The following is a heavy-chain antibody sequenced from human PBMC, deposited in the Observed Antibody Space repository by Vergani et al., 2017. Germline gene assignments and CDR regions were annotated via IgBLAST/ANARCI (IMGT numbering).Heavy chain of an antibody. CDR1: GGSFSTGGQS. CDR2: IFPSGNS. CDR3: ARASLRALVGYYYYMDV. D-gene: IGHD3-16*02. V-gene: IGHV4-30-2*01. J-gene: IGHJ6*03. Sequence: QVQLQESGPGLVKPSQTLSLTCTVSGGSFSTGGQSWTWIRQPPGKGPEWIGYIFPSGNSDYNPSLKNRVSISLDKSKNQFSLWVNSVTAADTAVYFCARASLRALVGYYYYMDVWGKGKTVTVSS.